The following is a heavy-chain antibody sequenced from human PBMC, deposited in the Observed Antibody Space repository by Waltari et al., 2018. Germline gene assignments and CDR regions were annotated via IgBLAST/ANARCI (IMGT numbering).Heavy chain of an antibody. V-gene: IGHV3-15*01. J-gene: IGHJ4*02. Sequence: EIQLVESGGGLLEPVGSLRLSCAASGLTLANTWMSWVRQAPGKGLEWVGRIRSKTDGGTIDYGAPVKGRFTISRDDSKNIVYLQLERLKSEDSGVYYCTIPSGTYDDYWGQGTLVTVSS. CDR3: TIPSGTYDDY. CDR1: GLTLANTW. D-gene: IGHD1-26*01. CDR2: IRSKTDGGTI.